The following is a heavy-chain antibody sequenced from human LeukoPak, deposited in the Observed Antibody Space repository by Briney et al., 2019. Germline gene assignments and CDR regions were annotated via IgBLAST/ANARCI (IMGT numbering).Heavy chain of an antibody. CDR3: ARSMVRGVTSVDY. D-gene: IGHD3-10*01. V-gene: IGHV1-2*02. J-gene: IGHJ4*02. CDR2: INPNSGGT. CDR1: GYTFTGYY. Sequence: ASVTVSCKASGYTFTGYYMHWVRQAPGQGLEWMGWINPNSGGTNYAQKFQGRVTITRNTSISTAYMELSSLRSEDTAVYYCARSMVRGVTSVDYWGQGTLVTVSS.